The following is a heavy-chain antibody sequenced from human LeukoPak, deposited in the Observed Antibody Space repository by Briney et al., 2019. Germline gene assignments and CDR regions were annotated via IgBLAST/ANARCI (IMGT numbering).Heavy chain of an antibody. V-gene: IGHV4-30-4*01. Sequence: PSETLSLTCTVSGGSISSGDYYWSWIRQPPGKGLEWIVYIYYSGSTYYNPSLKSRVTMSVDTSKNQFSLKLSSVTAADTAVYYCAWEYQLNWFDPWGQGTLVTVSS. J-gene: IGHJ5*02. D-gene: IGHD2-2*01. CDR1: GGSISSGDYY. CDR2: IYYSGST. CDR3: AWEYQLNWFDP.